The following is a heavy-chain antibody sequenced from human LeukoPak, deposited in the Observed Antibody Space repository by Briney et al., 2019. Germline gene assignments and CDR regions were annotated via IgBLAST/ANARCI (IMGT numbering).Heavy chain of an antibody. Sequence: SVKVSCKASGYTFTGYYMHWVRQAPGQGLEWMGRIIPIFGTANYAQRFQGRVTITTDESTSTAYMELSSLRSEDTAVYYCARDPAYCGGDCYIGYFDLWGRGTLVTVSS. CDR2: IIPIFGTA. V-gene: IGHV1-69*05. J-gene: IGHJ2*01. CDR1: GYTFTGYY. CDR3: ARDPAYCGGDCYIGYFDL. D-gene: IGHD2-21*02.